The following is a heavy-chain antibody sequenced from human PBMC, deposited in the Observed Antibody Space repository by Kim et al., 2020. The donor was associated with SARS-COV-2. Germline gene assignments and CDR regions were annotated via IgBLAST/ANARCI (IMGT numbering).Heavy chain of an antibody. V-gene: IGHV3-21*01. D-gene: IGHD2-21*02. CDR1: GFTFSSYS. CDR3: ARDGAVVTRGPFDY. CDR2: ISSSSSYI. Sequence: GGSLRLSCAASGFTFSSYSMNWVRQAPGKGLEWVSSISSSSSYIYYADSVKGRFTISRDNAKNSLYLQMNSLRAEDTAVYYCARDGAVVTRGPFDYWGQGTLVTVSS. J-gene: IGHJ4*02.